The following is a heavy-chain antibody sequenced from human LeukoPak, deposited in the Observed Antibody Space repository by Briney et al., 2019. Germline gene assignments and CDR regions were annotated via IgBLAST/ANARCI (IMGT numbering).Heavy chain of an antibody. D-gene: IGHD3-10*01. CDR2: ISGSGVST. J-gene: IGHJ4*02. Sequence: GGSLRLSCAASGFTFSSFAMSWVRQAPEKGLEWVSTISGSGVSTYYADSVKGRFTISRDNSENTLYLHMISLRAEDTAVYYCARLPEPYGSESYFLDYWGQGTLVTVSS. V-gene: IGHV3-23*01. CDR1: GFTFSSFA. CDR3: ARLPEPYGSESYFLDY.